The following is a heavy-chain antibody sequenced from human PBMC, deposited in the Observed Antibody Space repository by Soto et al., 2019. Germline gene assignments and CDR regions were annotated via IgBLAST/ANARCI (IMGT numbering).Heavy chain of an antibody. V-gene: IGHV3-11*01. CDR1: GFTCSDYY. CDR2: ISSSGSTI. Sequence: RGSLRLSCAASGFTCSDYYMSWIRQAPGKGLEWVSYISSSGSTIYYADSVKGRFTISRDNAKNSLYLQMNSLRAEDTAVYYCARSLAYDSSLDYWGQGTLVTVSS. J-gene: IGHJ4*02. D-gene: IGHD3-22*01. CDR3: ARSLAYDSSLDY.